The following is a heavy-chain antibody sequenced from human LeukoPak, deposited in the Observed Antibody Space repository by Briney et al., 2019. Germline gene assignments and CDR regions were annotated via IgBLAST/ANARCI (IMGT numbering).Heavy chain of an antibody. V-gene: IGHV4-4*07. CDR2: IYTSGST. J-gene: IGHJ6*03. CDR1: GGSISRYY. D-gene: IGHD3-22*01. Sequence: PSETLSLTCTVSGGSISRYYWSWIRQPAGKGLEWIGRIYTSGSTNYNPSLKSRVTMSVDTSKNQFSLKLSSVTAADTAVYYCARDRLDSSGYPLGYYYYYMDVWGKGTTVTVSS. CDR3: ARDRLDSSGYPLGYYYYYMDV.